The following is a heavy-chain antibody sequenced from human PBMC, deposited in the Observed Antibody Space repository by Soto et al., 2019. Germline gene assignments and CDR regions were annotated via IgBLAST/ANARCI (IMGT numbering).Heavy chain of an antibody. CDR3: ARALAARRADYYGIDV. CDR2: IDPSDSYT. D-gene: IGHD3-3*02. Sequence: GESLKTYCKSSGYSFTSYWISWVRQMPGKGLEWMGRIDPSDSYTNYSPSFQGHVTISADKSISTAYLQWSSLKASDTAMYYCARALAARRADYYGIDVWGQGTTVTVSS. J-gene: IGHJ6*02. V-gene: IGHV5-10-1*01. CDR1: GYSFTSYW.